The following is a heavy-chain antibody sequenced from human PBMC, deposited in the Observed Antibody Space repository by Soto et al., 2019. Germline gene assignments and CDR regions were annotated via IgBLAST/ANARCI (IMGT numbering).Heavy chain of an antibody. CDR2: ISFDGGDK. Sequence: QVQLVESGGGVVQPGRSLRLSCAASGFTFSSYGMHWLRQAPGKGLEWVALISFDGGDKHYADSVKGRFSISRDNVKNSLYLQMNSLRAEDTAVYYCARTHDATSAGAFDCWGLGTLVTVSS. CDR1: GFTFSSYG. J-gene: IGHJ4*02. V-gene: IGHV3-30*13. CDR3: ARTHDATSAGAFDC. D-gene: IGHD1-26*01.